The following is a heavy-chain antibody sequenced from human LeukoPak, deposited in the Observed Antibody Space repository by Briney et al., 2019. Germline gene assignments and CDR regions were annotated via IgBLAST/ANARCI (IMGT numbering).Heavy chain of an antibody. V-gene: IGHV3-48*01. D-gene: IGHD6-13*01. CDR2: ISSSSSTI. J-gene: IGHJ4*02. CDR1: GFTFSSYA. Sequence: GGSLRLSCAASGFTFSSYAMNWVRQAPGKGLEWVSYISSSSSTIYYADSVKGRFTISRDNSKNTLYLQMNSLRAEDTAVYYCAKDSSSWAEMFDYWGQGTLVTVSS. CDR3: AKDSSSWAEMFDY.